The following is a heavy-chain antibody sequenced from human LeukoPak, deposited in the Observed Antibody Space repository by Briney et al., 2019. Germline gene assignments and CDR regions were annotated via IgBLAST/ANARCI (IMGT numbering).Heavy chain of an antibody. D-gene: IGHD1-26*01. V-gene: IGHV4-4*02. CDR3: ARDRADYYYYGMDV. CDR1: GGAISSSNW. J-gene: IGHJ6*02. Sequence: SGTLSLTCAVSGGAISSSNWWSWVRQPPGKGLEWIGEIYHSGSTNYNPSLKSRVTISVDKSKNQFSLKLSSVTAADTAVYYCARDRADYYYYGMDVWGQGTTVTVSS. CDR2: IYHSGST.